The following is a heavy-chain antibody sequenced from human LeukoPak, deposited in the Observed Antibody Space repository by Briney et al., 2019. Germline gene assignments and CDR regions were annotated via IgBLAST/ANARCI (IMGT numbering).Heavy chain of an antibody. J-gene: IGHJ6*03. CDR3: AKGFYYCSDGCPQYYYYMDV. D-gene: IGHD2-15*01. V-gene: IGHV3-30*02. Sequence: GGSLRLSXAASGFTFSRHGMHWVRQAPGKGLEWVAFIRYDGSDKYYADSVKGRFTISRDNSENTLYLQMNSLRPEDTAVYYCAKGFYYCSDGCPQYYYYMDVWGKGTTVIVSS. CDR2: IRYDGSDK. CDR1: GFTFSRHG.